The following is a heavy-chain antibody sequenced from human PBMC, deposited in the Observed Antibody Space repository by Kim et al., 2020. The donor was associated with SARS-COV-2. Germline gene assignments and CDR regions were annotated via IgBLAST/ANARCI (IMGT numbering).Heavy chain of an antibody. J-gene: IGHJ3*02. Sequence: GGSLRLSCAASGFTFSDYYMSWIRQAPGKGLEWVSYISSSSSYTNYADSVKGRFTISRDNAKNSLYLQMNSLRAEDTAVYYCARAHSSSWYVDAFDIWGQGTMVTVSS. CDR1: GFTFSDYY. V-gene: IGHV3-11*06. CDR3: ARAHSSSWYVDAFDI. CDR2: ISSSSSYT. D-gene: IGHD6-13*01.